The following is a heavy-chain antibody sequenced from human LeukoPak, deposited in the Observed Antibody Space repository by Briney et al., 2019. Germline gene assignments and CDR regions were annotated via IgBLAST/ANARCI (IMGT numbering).Heavy chain of an antibody. CDR1: GFTFSNAW. CDR2: ISSISYSI. CDR3: AREGAIAAAGTGDYYYYYYMDV. J-gene: IGHJ6*03. Sequence: GGSLRLSCAASGFTFSNAWMSWVRQAPGKGLEWVSYISSISYSIYYADSVKGRFTISRDNAKNSLYLQMNSLRAEDTAVYYCAREGAIAAAGTGDYYYYYYMDVWGKGTTVTVSS. V-gene: IGHV3-48*01. D-gene: IGHD6-13*01.